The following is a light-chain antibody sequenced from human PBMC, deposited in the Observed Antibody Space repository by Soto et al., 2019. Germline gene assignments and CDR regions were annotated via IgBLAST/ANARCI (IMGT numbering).Light chain of an antibody. CDR2: EVN. CDR3: FSYADSNNFV. Sequence: QSVLTQPPSASGSPGQSVSISCSRGSSDVGGSKYVSWYQVKPGKAPKLIIYEVNRRPEGAPYRFSGSKSGNTASLTVSGLQAEDEGDYYCFSYADSNNFVFGSGTKVTVL. CDR1: SSDVGGSKY. V-gene: IGLV2-8*01. J-gene: IGLJ1*01.